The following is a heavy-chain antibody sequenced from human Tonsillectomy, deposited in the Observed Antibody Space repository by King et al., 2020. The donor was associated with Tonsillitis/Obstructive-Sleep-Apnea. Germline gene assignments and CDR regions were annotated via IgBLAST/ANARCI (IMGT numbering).Heavy chain of an antibody. CDR1: GYTFTGYY. Sequence: QLVQSGAEVKKPGASVKVSCKASGYTFTGYYMHWVRQAPGQGLEWMGWINPNSGGTNYAQQFQGRVPMTRVTSISTAYIELSRLGSDDTAVYYCARDQLQGSVSGIDFWGQGTTVTVSS. D-gene: IGHD4-11*01. J-gene: IGHJ6*02. V-gene: IGHV1-2*02. CDR3: ARDQLQGSVSGIDF. CDR2: INPNSGGT.